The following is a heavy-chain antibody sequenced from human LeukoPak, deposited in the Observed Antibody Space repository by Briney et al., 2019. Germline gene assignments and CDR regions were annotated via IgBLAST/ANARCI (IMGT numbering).Heavy chain of an antibody. J-gene: IGHJ4*02. Sequence: PGGSLRLSCAASGFTVSGNYMSWVRQAPGKGLEWVSLIYSGGTTYYADSVKGRFTISRDNSKNTLYLQMNSLRAEGTAVYYCARSSERKYYFDYWGQGTLVTVSS. V-gene: IGHV3-53*01. CDR1: GFTVSGNY. CDR3: ARSSERKYYFDY. CDR2: IYSGGTT. D-gene: IGHD3-22*01.